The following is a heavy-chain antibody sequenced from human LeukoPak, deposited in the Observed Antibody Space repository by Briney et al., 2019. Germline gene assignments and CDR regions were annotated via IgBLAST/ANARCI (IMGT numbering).Heavy chain of an antibody. J-gene: IGHJ6*03. V-gene: IGHV3-49*04. D-gene: IGHD6-6*01. CDR3: TRGSSPGREYYYYYYYMDV. CDR2: IRSKAYGGTT. CDR1: GFTFGDYA. Sequence: GGSLRLSCTASGFTFGDYAMSWVRQAPGKGLEWVGFIRSKAYGGTTDYAATVKGRFTISRDDSKNTLYLQMNSLKTEDTAVYYCTRGSSPGREYYYYYYYMDVWGKGTTVTVSS.